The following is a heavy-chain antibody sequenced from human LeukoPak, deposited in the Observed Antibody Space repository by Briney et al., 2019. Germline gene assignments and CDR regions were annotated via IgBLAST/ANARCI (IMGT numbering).Heavy chain of an antibody. CDR2: IIPIFGTA. D-gene: IGHD4-17*01. CDR3: ARVDGDRDFDY. Sequence: ASVKVSCKASGGTFFSYAISWVRQAPGQGPEWMGGIIPIFGTANYAQKFQGRVTITADESTSTAYMELRSLRSDDTAVYYCARVDGDRDFDYWGQGTLVTVSS. CDR1: GGTFFSYA. J-gene: IGHJ4*02. V-gene: IGHV1-69*01.